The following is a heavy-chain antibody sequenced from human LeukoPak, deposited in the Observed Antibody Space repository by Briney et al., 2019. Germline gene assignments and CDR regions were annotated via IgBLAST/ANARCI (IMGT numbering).Heavy chain of an antibody. CDR3: AKNGGGLGY. J-gene: IGHJ4*02. CDR2: ISGSGGST. CDR1: GFPFSNYV. Sequence: AGGSLRLSWAASGFPFSNYVMTWVRQAPGKGLEWVAAISGSGGSTFYTDSVKGRFAISRDNSRNTVYLQMNSLTAEDTAVYYCAKNGGGLGYWGQGTLVTVSS. D-gene: IGHD3-16*01. V-gene: IGHV3-23*01.